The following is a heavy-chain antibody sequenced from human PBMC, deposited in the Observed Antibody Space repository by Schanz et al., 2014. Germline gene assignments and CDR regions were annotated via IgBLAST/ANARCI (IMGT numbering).Heavy chain of an antibody. CDR1: GGSFSSGPFY. CDR2: AYYRGST. V-gene: IGHV4-39*07. Sequence: QLRVQESGPGLVRPSETLSLTCTVYGGSFSSGPFYWGWIRQPPGKGLEWLGSAYYRGSTNYNPSLKSRVPMSVDTSKNQFSLKLSSVTAADTAVYYCARDWVVPAAIGEGNWNYDNWGQGTLVTVSS. D-gene: IGHD2-2*02. CDR3: ARDWVVPAAIGEGNWNYDN. J-gene: IGHJ4*02.